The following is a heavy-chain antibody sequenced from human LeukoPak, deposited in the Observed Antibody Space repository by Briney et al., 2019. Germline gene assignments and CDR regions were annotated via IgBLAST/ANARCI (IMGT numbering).Heavy chain of an antibody. CDR3: ARTYYDYVWGSYRYTEYFQH. Sequence: NTSETLSLTCTVSGGSISSYYWSWIRQPPGKGLEWIGYIYYSGSTNYNPSLKSRVTISVDTSKNQFSLKLSSVTAADTAVYYCARTYYDYVWGSYRYTEYFQHWGQGTLVTVSS. CDR1: GGSISSYY. V-gene: IGHV4-59*08. CDR2: IYYSGST. J-gene: IGHJ1*01. D-gene: IGHD3-16*02.